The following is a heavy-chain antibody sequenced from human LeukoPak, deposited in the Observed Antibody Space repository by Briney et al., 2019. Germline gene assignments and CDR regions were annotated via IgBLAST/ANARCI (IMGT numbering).Heavy chain of an antibody. J-gene: IGHJ4*02. CDR2: IDHSGST. CDR3: ARDPSGNGGGGEYYFDY. CDR1: GGSIINSNW. V-gene: IGHV4-4*02. Sequence: SGTLSLTCAVSGGSIINSNWWSWVRQPPGKGLEWIGEIDHSGSTSYNPSLKSRVTMSVDKSKNQFSLKLSSVTAADTALYYCARDPSGNGGGGEYYFDYWGQGTLVTVSS. D-gene: IGHD1-26*01.